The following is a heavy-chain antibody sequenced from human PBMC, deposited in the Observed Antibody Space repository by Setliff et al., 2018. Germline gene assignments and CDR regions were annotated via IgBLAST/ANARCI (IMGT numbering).Heavy chain of an antibody. D-gene: IGHD3-10*01. CDR2: INPHGSEK. V-gene: IGHV3-7*01. CDR1: GLSYSNYW. CDR3: FGAGTRSY. Sequence: PGGSLRLSCTASGLSYSNYWVSWVRQAPGKGLEWLASINPHGSEKYYADSVKGRFTISRDNAKNSLSLQMNSLRTEDTAVYYCFGAGTRSYWGQGTLVTVSS. J-gene: IGHJ4*02.